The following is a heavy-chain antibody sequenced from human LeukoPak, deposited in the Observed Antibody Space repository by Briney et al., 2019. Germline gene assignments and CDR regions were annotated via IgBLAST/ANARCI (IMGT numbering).Heavy chain of an antibody. D-gene: IGHD4-17*01. Sequence: GRSLRLSCAASGFTFSSYAMHWVRQAPGKGLEWVAVISYDGSNKYYADSVKGRFTISRDNSKNTLYLQMNSLRAEDTAVYYCASTTTVIDHWGQGTLVTVSS. CDR3: ASTTTVIDH. CDR1: GFTFSSYA. CDR2: ISYDGSNK. V-gene: IGHV3-30*04. J-gene: IGHJ4*02.